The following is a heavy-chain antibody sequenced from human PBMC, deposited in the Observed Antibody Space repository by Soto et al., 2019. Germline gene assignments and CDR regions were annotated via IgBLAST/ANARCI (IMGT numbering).Heavy chain of an antibody. V-gene: IGHV3-23*01. Sequence: EVQLLDSGGDLVQPGESLRLSCAASGFIFSSYAMSWVRQAPGKGLEWVASVSVSGGSTYSTYYADSVRGRLTISRDDSRNTMYLQMSSLRAEDTAIYYCAKNYYFDSWGQGTLVTVSS. CDR3: AKNYYFDS. CDR2: VSVSGGSTYST. CDR1: GFIFSSYA. J-gene: IGHJ4*02.